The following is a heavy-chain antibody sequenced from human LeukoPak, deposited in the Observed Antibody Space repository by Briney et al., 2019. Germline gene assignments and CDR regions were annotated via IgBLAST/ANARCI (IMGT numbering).Heavy chain of an antibody. V-gene: IGHV4-39*01. D-gene: IGHD1-26*01. Sequence: SETLSLTCTVSGGSISSSSYYWGWIRQPPGRGLERIGSIYYSGSTYYNPSRKSRVTISVDTSKNQFSLKLSSVTAADTAVYYCARPYSVSSYYFDYWGQGTLVTVSS. CDR2: IYYSGST. CDR1: GGSISSSSYY. J-gene: IGHJ4*02. CDR3: ARPYSVSSYYFDY.